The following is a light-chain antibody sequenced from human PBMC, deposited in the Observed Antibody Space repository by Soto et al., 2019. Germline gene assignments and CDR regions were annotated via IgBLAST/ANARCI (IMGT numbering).Light chain of an antibody. CDR2: LGS. V-gene: IGKV2-28*01. CDR3: MQALQTPKYT. Sequence: DIVMTQSPLSLPVTPGEPASISCRSSQSLLHSNGYNYLDWYLQKPGQSPQLLIYLGSNRASGVPDRFSGSGSGTDFTLKISRVEAEDVGVYYCMQALQTPKYTFGQGTKLDIK. J-gene: IGKJ2*01. CDR1: QSLLHSNGYNY.